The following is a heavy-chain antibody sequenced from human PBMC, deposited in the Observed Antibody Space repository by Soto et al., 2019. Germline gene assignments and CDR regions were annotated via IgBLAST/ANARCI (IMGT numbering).Heavy chain of an antibody. J-gene: IGHJ3*02. CDR1: GFTFSSYG. V-gene: IGHV3-30*18. CDR2: IPYDGSNK. Sequence: QVQLVESGGGVVQPGRSLRLSCAASGFTFSSYGMHWVRQAPGKGLEWVAVIPYDGSNKYYADSVKGRFTISRDNSKNTLYLQMNSLRAEDTAVYYCAKDPRPYSGYDVGAFDIWGQGTMVTVSS. CDR3: AKDPRPYSGYDVGAFDI. D-gene: IGHD5-12*01.